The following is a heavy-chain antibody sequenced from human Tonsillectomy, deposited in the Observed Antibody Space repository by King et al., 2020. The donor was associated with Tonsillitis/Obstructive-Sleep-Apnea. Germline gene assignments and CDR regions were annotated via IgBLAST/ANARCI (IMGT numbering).Heavy chain of an antibody. D-gene: IGHD2-15*01. CDR2: IYYSGST. V-gene: IGHV4-39*01. CDR1: GGSISSSSYY. Sequence: VQLQESGPGLVKPSETLSLTCTVSGGSISSSSYYWGRIRQPPGKGLEWIGSIYYSGSTYYNPSLKSRVTISVDTSKNQFSLKLSSVTAADTAVYYCATRLAGYCSGGSCFPFDYWGQGTLVTVSS. CDR3: ATRLAGYCSGGSCFPFDY. J-gene: IGHJ4*02.